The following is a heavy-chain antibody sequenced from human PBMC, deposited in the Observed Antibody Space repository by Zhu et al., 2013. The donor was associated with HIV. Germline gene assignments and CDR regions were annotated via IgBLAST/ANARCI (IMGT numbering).Heavy chain of an antibody. CDR3: AREESSIAARGRFDY. J-gene: IGHJ4*02. Sequence: QVQLXQSGAEVKKPGSSVKVSCKASGGTFSSYTISWVRQAPGQGLEWMGRIIPILGIANYAQKFQGRVTITADKSTSTAYMELSSLRSEDTAVYYCAREESSIAARGRFDYWGQGTLVTVSS. CDR1: GGTFSSYT. D-gene: IGHD6-6*01. V-gene: IGHV1-69*08. CDR2: IIPILGIA.